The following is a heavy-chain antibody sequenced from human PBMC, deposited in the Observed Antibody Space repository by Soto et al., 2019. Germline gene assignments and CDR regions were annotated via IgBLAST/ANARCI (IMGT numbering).Heavy chain of an antibody. Sequence: PVGSQRLSCAASGFNFSDHYMNWIRQAPGKGLEWVSYISGSSRYTNFADSVKGRFTISRDNAKNSLYLQMNSLRAEDTAVYYCARHTSGWHYYDYWGQGTPVTVSS. D-gene: IGHD6-19*01. CDR3: ARHTSGWHYYDY. J-gene: IGHJ4*02. V-gene: IGHV3-11*06. CDR2: ISGSSRYT. CDR1: GFNFSDHY.